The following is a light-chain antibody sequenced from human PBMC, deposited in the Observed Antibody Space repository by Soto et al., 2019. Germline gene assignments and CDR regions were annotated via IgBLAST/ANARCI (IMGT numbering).Light chain of an antibody. CDR1: QRVSARY. Sequence: IMLTQSPVPLSLYPGDRATLFCRASQRVSARYLAWYHQKPGQAPRLLIFGASDRATGIPDRFSGSGSGTDFTLTISSLQSEDFAVYYCQQFHDWPMTFGPGTKVAIK. CDR3: QQFHDWPMT. V-gene: IGKV3-20*01. CDR2: GAS. J-gene: IGKJ3*01.